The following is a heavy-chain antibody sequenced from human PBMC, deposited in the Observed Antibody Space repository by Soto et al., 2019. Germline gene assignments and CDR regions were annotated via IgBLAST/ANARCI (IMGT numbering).Heavy chain of an antibody. CDR2: IHYSGSI. V-gene: IGHV4-30-4*01. CDR1: GGSISTDHYH. J-gene: IGHJ6*01. D-gene: IGHD2-21*02. Sequence: QVQLQESGPGLVRPSQTLSLTCTVSGGSISTDHYHWTWIRQAPGKGLEWIGYIHYSGSIQFNPSLQSRVSMSVDTSKNLFSLRLSSVNAADTAVYFCAREDDGGDRDYYGLDVWGQGTTVTVSS. CDR3: AREDDGGDRDYYGLDV.